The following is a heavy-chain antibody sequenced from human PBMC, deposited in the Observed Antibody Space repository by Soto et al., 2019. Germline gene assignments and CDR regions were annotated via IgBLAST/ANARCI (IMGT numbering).Heavy chain of an antibody. CDR1: GFTFSSYS. J-gene: IGHJ6*03. D-gene: IGHD2-2*01. V-gene: IGHV3-21*01. CDR2: ISSSSSYI. CDR3: ARDGRQREYQLGVYMDV. Sequence: GGSLRLSCAASGFTFSSYSMNWVRQAPGKGLEWVSSISSSSSYIYYADSVKGRFTISRDNAKNSLYLQMNSLRAEDTAVYYCARDGRQREYQLGVYMDVWGKGTTVTVSS.